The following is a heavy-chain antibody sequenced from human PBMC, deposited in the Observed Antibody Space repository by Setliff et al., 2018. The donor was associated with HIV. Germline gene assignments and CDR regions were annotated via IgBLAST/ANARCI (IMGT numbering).Heavy chain of an antibody. V-gene: IGHV4-59*11. CDR1: GASISSHY. CDR3: ASLTDYGGDSGSH. CDR2: IFHTGSS. D-gene: IGHD4-17*01. J-gene: IGHJ4*02. Sequence: SETLSLTCTVSGASISSHYWSWVRQPPGKGLEWMGDIFHTGSSTYNPSLKSRVSLSVDTSKNQFSLRLSAVTAADTAVYYCASLTDYGGDSGSHWGQGTLVTVSS.